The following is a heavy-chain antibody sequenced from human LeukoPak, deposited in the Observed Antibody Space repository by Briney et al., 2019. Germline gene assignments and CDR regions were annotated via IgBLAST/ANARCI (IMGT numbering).Heavy chain of an antibody. CDR1: GGTFSSYT. Sequence: SVKVSCKASGGTFSSYTISWVRQAPGQGLEWMGRIIPILGIANYAQKFQGRVTITADKPTSTAYMELSSLRSEDTAVYYCARTPYDYGDYADAFDIWGQGTMVTVSS. CDR3: ARTPYDYGDYADAFDI. CDR2: IIPILGIA. J-gene: IGHJ3*02. D-gene: IGHD4-17*01. V-gene: IGHV1-69*02.